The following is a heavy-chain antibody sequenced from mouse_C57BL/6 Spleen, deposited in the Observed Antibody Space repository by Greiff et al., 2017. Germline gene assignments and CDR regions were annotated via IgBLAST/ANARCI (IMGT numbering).Heavy chain of an antibody. D-gene: IGHD1-1*01. CDR2: ISYDGSN. Sequence: EVKLLESGPGLVKPSQSLSLTCSVTGYSITSGYYGNWIRQFPGNKLEWRGYISYDGSNKYNPSLKNRISITRDTSKNQFFLKLNSWTTEDTATYYCVRDDHYYGSSYFDYWGQGTTLTVSS. CDR1: GYSITSGYY. V-gene: IGHV3-6*01. J-gene: IGHJ2*01. CDR3: VRDDHYYGSSYFDY.